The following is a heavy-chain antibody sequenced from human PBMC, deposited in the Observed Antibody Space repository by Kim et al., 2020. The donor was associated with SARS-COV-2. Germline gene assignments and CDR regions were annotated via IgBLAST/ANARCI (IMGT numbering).Heavy chain of an antibody. V-gene: IGHV3-23*01. J-gene: IGHJ4*02. Sequence: KCRFTTSRDNSRNTLYLQMNSLRAEETAVYYCAKAQDYYDSSGYYYFDYWGQGTLVTVSS. D-gene: IGHD3-22*01. CDR3: AKAQDYYDSSGYYYFDY.